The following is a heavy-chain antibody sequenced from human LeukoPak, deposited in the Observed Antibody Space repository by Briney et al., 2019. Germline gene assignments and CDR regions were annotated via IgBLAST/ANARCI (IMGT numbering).Heavy chain of an antibody. CDR1: GYTFTGYY. V-gene: IGHV1-2*06. Sequence: ASVKVSCKASGYTFTGYYMHWVRQAPGQGLEWMGRINPNSGGTNYAQKFRGRVTMTRDTSISTAYMELSRLRSDDTAVYYCARSRIQLYYYDSSGYSSWFDPWGQGTLVTVSS. J-gene: IGHJ5*02. CDR3: ARSRIQLYYYDSSGYSSWFDP. CDR2: INPNSGGT. D-gene: IGHD3-22*01.